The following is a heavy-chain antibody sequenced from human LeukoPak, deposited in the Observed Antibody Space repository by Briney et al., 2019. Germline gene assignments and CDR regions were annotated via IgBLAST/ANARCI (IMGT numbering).Heavy chain of an antibody. V-gene: IGHV1-18*01. D-gene: IGHD6-13*01. CDR2: ISAYNGNT. Sequence: GASVKVSCKASGYIFTSYGISWVRQAPGQGLEWMGWISAYNGNTNYAQKLQGRVTMTTDTSTSTAYMELRSLRSDDTAVYYCARDLSGSWYGGPVDWGQGTLVTVSS. CDR3: ARDLSGSWYGGPVD. J-gene: IGHJ4*02. CDR1: GYIFTSYG.